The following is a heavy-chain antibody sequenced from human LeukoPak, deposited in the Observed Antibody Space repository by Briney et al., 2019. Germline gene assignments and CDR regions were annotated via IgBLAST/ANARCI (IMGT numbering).Heavy chain of an antibody. V-gene: IGHV1-2*02. Sequence: ASVKASCKASGYTFTGYYMHWVRQASGQGLEWMGWINPNSGDTNYAQKFQGRVTMTRDTSISTAYMELSRLRSDDTAVYYCAREMYYDFWRGSDYWGQGTLVTVSS. CDR1: GYTFTGYY. CDR3: AREMYYDFWRGSDY. CDR2: INPNSGDT. D-gene: IGHD3-3*01. J-gene: IGHJ4*02.